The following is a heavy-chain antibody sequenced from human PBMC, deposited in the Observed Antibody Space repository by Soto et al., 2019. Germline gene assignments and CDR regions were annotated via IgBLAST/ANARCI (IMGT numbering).Heavy chain of an antibody. CDR3: ASSVVVPSTMNYFDY. V-gene: IGHV5-51*01. J-gene: IGHJ4*02. CDR2: IFPADSDT. D-gene: IGHD2-15*01. CDR1: GYSFSAYS. Sequence: PGESLKISCKGSGYSFSAYSSAWVRQMPGKGLEWMGIIFPADSDTKYSPSFQGQVTISADKSISTAYLQWSSLKASDTAMYYCASSVVVPSTMNYFDYWGQGSLVTVS.